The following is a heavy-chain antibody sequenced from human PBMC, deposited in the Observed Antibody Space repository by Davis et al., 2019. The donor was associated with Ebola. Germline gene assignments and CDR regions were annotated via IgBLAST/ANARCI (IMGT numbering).Heavy chain of an antibody. CDR2: INTGGST. D-gene: IGHD7-27*01. Sequence: GESLKISCVASGFTVSGKSISWVRQAPGRGLEWVAVINTGGSTSYADFVKGRFTISSDTSKNTLFLQNNSLRAEDTAVYYCAASVAATGVYYYYMDVWGKGTAVSVSS. CDR1: GFTVSGKS. V-gene: IGHV3-53*01. J-gene: IGHJ6*03. CDR3: AASVAATGVYYYYMDV.